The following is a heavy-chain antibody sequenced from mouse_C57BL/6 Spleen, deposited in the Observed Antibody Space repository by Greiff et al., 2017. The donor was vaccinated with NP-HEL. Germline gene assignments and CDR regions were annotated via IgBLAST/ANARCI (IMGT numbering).Heavy chain of an antibody. CDR2: INPSSGYT. J-gene: IGHJ2*01. V-gene: IGHV1-7*01. CDR3: AIYYDYNGRYFDY. D-gene: IGHD2-4*01. CDR1: GYTFTSYW. Sequence: QVQLKQSGAELAKPGASVKLSCKASGYTFTSYWMHWVKQRPGQGLEWIGYINPSSGYTKYNQKFKDKATLTADKSSSTAYMQLSSLTYEDSAVYYCAIYYDYNGRYFDYWGQGTTLTVSS.